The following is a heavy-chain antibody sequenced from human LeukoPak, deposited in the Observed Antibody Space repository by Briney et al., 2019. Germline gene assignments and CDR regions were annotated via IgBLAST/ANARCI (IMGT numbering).Heavy chain of an antibody. CDR3: ARGVRGVIPFDY. J-gene: IGHJ4*02. CDR2: IYSGGST. V-gene: IGHV3-66*01. Sequence: GGSLRLSCAASEFSVGSNYMTWVRQAPGKGLEWVSLIYSGGSTYYADSVKGRFTISRDNSKNTLYLQMNTLRAEDTAIYYCARGVRGVIPFDYWGQGTLVTVSS. CDR1: EFSVGSNY. D-gene: IGHD3-10*01.